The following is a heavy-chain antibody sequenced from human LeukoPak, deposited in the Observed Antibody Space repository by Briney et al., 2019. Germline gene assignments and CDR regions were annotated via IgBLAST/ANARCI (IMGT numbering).Heavy chain of an antibody. D-gene: IGHD3-9*01. Sequence: PGESLKISCKGSGCSFTSYWISWVRQMPGQGLEWMGRIDPSDSYTNYSPSFHGHVTISADKSISTAYLQWSSLKASDTAMYYCASGAHYDILTGYYADWFDPWGQGTLVTVSS. J-gene: IGHJ5*02. V-gene: IGHV5-10-1*01. CDR2: IDPSDSYT. CDR3: ASGAHYDILTGYYADWFDP. CDR1: GCSFTSYW.